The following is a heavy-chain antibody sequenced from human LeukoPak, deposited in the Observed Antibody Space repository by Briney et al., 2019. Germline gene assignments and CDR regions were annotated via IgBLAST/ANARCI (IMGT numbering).Heavy chain of an antibody. D-gene: IGHD2-15*01. V-gene: IGHV4-30-2*01. J-gene: IGHJ5*02. Sequence: SRTLSLTCAVSGGSISSGGYSWSWIRQPPGKGLEWIGYIYHSGSTYYNPSLKSRVTISVDRSKNQFSLKLSSVTAADTAVYYCARGSGANWFDPWGQGTLVTVSS. CDR2: IYHSGST. CDR3: ARGSGANWFDP. CDR1: GGSISSGGYS.